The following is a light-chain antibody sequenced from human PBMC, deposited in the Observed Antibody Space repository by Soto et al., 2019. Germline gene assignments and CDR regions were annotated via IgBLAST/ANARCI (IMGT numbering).Light chain of an antibody. J-gene: IGKJ1*01. CDR2: WAS. V-gene: IGKV4-1*01. Sequence: DIVMTQSPESLAVSLGERATIKCNSSQSVLYSSNSKNYLAWHQQKPGQPPKMLIYWASTRKSGVPDRFSGSGSGTDFTLTIRSLQAEYLAFDYCQQHDTTPWTFGQGTRVELK. CDR3: QQHDTTPWT. CDR1: QSVLYSSNSKNY.